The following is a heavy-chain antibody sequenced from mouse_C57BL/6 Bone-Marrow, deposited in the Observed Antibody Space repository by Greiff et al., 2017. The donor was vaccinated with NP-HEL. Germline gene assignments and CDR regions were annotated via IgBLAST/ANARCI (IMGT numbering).Heavy chain of an antibody. CDR1: GFTFSSYT. V-gene: IGHV5-9*01. D-gene: IGHD2-4*01. CDR3: ARPPDYDYAMDY. J-gene: IGHJ4*01. CDR2: ISGGGGNT. Sequence: EVQGVESGGGLVKPGGSLKLSCAASGFTFSSYTMSWVRQTPEKRLEWVATISGGGGNTYYPDSVKGRFTISRDNAKNTLYLQMSSLRSEDTALYYCARPPDYDYAMDYWGQGTSVTVSS.